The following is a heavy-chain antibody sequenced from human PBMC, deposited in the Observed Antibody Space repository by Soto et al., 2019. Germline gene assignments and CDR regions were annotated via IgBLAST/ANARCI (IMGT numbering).Heavy chain of an antibody. CDR3: ARGGYSYGYFDY. CDR2: IYSGGST. CDR1: GFTVSSNF. J-gene: IGHJ4*02. V-gene: IGHV3-53*04. D-gene: IGHD5-18*01. Sequence: PGGSLRLSCAASGFTVSSNFMSWVRQAPGKGLEWVSVIYSGGSTYDADSVKGRFTISRHNSKNTVYLQMNSLRVEDTAVYYCARGGYSYGYFDYWGQGTLVTVSS.